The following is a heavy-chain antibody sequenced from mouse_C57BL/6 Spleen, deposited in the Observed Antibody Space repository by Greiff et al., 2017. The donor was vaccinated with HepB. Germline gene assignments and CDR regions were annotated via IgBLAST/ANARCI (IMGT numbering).Heavy chain of an antibody. CDR2: IRYDGSN. CDR1: GYSFTSCYF. V-gene: IGHV3-6*01. CDR3: ARRGELGWFAY. D-gene: IGHD4-1*01. J-gene: IGHJ3*01. Sequence: VQLQQSGPGLVKPSQSLSLTCSVSGYSFTSCYFWNWIRQFPGNKLECMGYIRYDGSNNYNPYLKNRTTITRDTSTNQFFLKLKSVTTEDTATYYSARRGELGWFAYWGQGTLVTVSA.